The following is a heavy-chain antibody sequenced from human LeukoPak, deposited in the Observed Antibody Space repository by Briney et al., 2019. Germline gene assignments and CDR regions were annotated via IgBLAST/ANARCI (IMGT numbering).Heavy chain of an antibody. V-gene: IGHV2-5*01. J-gene: IGHJ4*02. D-gene: IGHD4-17*01. Sequence: SGPTLVKPTQTLTLTCTFSGFSLSTSGVGVGWIRQPPGKALEWLALIYWNDDKRYSPSLKSRLTITKDTSKNQVVLTMTNMDPVDTATYYCAHSRPSTYGDHLDYWGQGTLVTASS. CDR2: IYWNDDK. CDR1: GFSLSTSGVG. CDR3: AHSRPSTYGDHLDY.